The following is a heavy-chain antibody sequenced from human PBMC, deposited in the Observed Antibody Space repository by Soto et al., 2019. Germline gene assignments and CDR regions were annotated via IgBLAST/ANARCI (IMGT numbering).Heavy chain of an antibody. D-gene: IGHD3-9*01. Sequence: EVQLVESGGGLIQPGGSLRLSCAASGFTVRSNYMSWVRQAPGKGLEWVSVIYSGGSTYYADSVKGRFTISRDNSKNTLYLQMNSLRDEDTAVYYCARGNRVLRYFDWSLGWFDPWGQGTLVTVSS. V-gene: IGHV3-53*01. CDR1: GFTVRSNY. CDR2: IYSGGST. J-gene: IGHJ5*02. CDR3: ARGNRVLRYFDWSLGWFDP.